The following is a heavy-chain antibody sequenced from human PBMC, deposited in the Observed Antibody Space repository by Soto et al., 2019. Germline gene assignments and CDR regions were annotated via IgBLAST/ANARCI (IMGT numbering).Heavy chain of an antibody. CDR2: ISGSGGRP. V-gene: IGHV3-23*01. Sequence: EVQLLESGGGLVHPGGSLRLSCAASGFTFSDYVMSWVRQAPGKGLEWVSIISGSGGRPYYADSVKGRFTISRDNSKNTLYLQMDSLTADDTAVYYCAKNGCGGDCYSAVAGNWFDPWGQGTLVTVSS. D-gene: IGHD2-21*02. CDR1: GFTFSDYV. J-gene: IGHJ5*02. CDR3: AKNGCGGDCYSAVAGNWFDP.